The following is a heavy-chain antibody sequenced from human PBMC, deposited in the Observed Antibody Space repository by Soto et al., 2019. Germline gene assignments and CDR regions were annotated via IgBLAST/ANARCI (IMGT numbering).Heavy chain of an antibody. V-gene: IGHV3-11*06. CDR1: GFTFSDHY. CDR3: ARVAKAGDYVWGSYRLNWFDP. D-gene: IGHD3-16*02. Sequence: QVQLVESGGGLVMPGESLRLSCAASGFTFSDHYMSWIRQAPGKGLEWVSYISSSSSYIYYADSVKGRFTISRDNAKNSLYLQMNSLRAEDTAVYYCARVAKAGDYVWGSYRLNWFDPWGQGTLVTVSS. J-gene: IGHJ5*02. CDR2: ISSSSSYI.